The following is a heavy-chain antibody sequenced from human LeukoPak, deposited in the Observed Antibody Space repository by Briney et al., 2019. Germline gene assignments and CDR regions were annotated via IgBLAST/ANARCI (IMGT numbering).Heavy chain of an antibody. J-gene: IGHJ4*02. D-gene: IGHD1-26*01. V-gene: IGHV3-53*01. CDR3: ARDSGSYLTD. Sequence: AGGSLRLSCAASGFTFSSYSMSWVRQAPGKGLEWVSVIYSGGSTYYADSVKGRFTISRDNSKNTLYLQMNSLRAEDTAVYYCARDSGSYLTDWGQGTLVTVSS. CDR1: GFTFSSYS. CDR2: IYSGGST.